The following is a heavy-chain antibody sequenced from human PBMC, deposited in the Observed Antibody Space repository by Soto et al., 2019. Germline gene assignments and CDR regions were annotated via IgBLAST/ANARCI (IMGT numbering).Heavy chain of an antibody. D-gene: IGHD4-17*01. V-gene: IGHV1-2*02. CDR1: GYTFTGHF. CDR3: ASPFKYGGSDVDS. CDR2: INPNSGGT. J-gene: IGHJ4*02. Sequence: QVQLVQSGAEVKKPGASVKVSCKASGYTFTGHFMHWVRQAPGQGLEWMGWINPNSGGTNSAQKFQGRDTMTRDTSISTAYMELNRLRSDDTAVYYCASPFKYGGSDVDSWGQGTLITVSS.